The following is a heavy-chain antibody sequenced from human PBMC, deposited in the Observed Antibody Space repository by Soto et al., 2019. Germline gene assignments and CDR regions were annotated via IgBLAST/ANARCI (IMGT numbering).Heavy chain of an antibody. D-gene: IGHD3-9*01. CDR1: GFTVSSNY. Sequence: GGSLRLSCSASGFTVSSNYLNWVRQAPGKGLEWVSMIYSGGDTYYADSVKGRFTISRDNFKNTLYLQMNSLRAEDTAVYYCARGTSGYSPWGQGTLVTVSS. CDR3: ARGTSGYSP. V-gene: IGHV3-53*01. CDR2: IYSGGDT. J-gene: IGHJ5*02.